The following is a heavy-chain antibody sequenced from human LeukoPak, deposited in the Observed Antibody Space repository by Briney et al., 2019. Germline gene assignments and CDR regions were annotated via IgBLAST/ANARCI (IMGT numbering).Heavy chain of an antibody. V-gene: IGHV1-18*01. J-gene: IGHJ4*02. CDR3: ARSWFYDSSGYYSPIFGY. Sequence: ASVKVSCKASGYTFTSYGMSWVRQAPGQGLEWMGWISAYNGNTNYAQKLQGRVTMTTDTSTSTAYMELRSLRSDDTAVYYCARSWFYDSSGYYSPIFGYWGQGTLVTVSS. CDR1: GYTFTSYG. CDR2: ISAYNGNT. D-gene: IGHD3-22*01.